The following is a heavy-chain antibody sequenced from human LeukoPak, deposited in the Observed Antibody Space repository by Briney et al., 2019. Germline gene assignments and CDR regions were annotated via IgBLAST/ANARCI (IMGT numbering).Heavy chain of an antibody. CDR2: IRYDGSEG. V-gene: IGHV3-30*02. Sequence: GGSLRLSCAASGFTFSTYGMRWGRQAPGKGLEWVAFIRYDGSEGYYADSLKDRVTLSRDNSKNTLYLQMNSLRVEDTAVYYCAQVGYGWYAVDYWGQGTLVTVSS. CDR3: AQVGYGWYAVDY. D-gene: IGHD6-19*01. CDR1: GFTFSTYG. J-gene: IGHJ4*02.